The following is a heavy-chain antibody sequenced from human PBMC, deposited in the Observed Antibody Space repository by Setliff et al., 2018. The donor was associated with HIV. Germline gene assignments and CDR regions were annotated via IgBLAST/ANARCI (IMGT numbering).Heavy chain of an antibody. V-gene: IGHV4-34*01. CDR3: ARGWGHDGFDF. D-gene: IGHD7-27*01. CDR1: GFTFSTAW. CDR2: INHSGGT. J-gene: IGHJ3*01. Sequence: GSLRLSCAASGFTFSTAWMNWIRQSPGKGLEWIGEINHSGGTNYNPSLKSRVTMSIDTSKNQFSLNVSSVTAADTAVYYCARGWGHDGFDFWGQGTMVTVS.